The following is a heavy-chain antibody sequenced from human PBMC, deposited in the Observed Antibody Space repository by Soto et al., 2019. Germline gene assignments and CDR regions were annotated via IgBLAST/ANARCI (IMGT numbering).Heavy chain of an antibody. D-gene: IGHD5-12*01. CDR1: GYTLTELS. J-gene: IGHJ5*02. CDR3: ATARLDGYNPQSRFDP. V-gene: IGHV1-24*01. CDR2: FDPEDGET. Sequence: QVQLVQSGAEVKKPGASVKVSCKVSGYTLTELSMHWVRQAPGKGLEWMGGFDPEDGETIYAQKFQGRVTMTEDTSTDTAYMELISLRYEDTAVYYCATARLDGYNPQSRFDPWGQGTPVTVSS.